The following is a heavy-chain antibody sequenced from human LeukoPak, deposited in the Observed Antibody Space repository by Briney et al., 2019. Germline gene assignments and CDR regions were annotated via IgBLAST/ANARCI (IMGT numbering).Heavy chain of an antibody. Sequence: GGSLRLSCAASEFPFSSYAMHWVRRVPGKGLVWVSRISHDGRSRTYADSVKGRFTISRDNAENTLYLQMNSLRVEDTAVYFCARDRDYIFFDYWGQGALVTVSS. D-gene: IGHD4-4*01. CDR1: EFPFSSYA. J-gene: IGHJ4*02. CDR2: ISHDGRSR. V-gene: IGHV3-74*03. CDR3: ARDRDYIFFDY.